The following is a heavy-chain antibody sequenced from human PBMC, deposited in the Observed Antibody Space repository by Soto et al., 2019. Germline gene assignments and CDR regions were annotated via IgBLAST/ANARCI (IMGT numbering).Heavy chain of an antibody. V-gene: IGHV4-34*01. Sequence: SETLSLTCAVCGGSFSGYYWSWIRQPPGKGLEWIGEINHSGSTNCNPSLKSRVTISVDTSKNQFSLKLSCVTAAGTAVYYCARRRSSRYYYVGYNWFDPWGQGTRVTVSX. CDR2: INHSGST. D-gene: IGHD3-22*01. J-gene: IGHJ5*02. CDR1: GGSFSGYY. CDR3: ARRRSSRYYYVGYNWFDP.